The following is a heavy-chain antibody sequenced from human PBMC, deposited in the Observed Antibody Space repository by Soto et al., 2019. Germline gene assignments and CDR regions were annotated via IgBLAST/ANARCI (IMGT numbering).Heavy chain of an antibody. J-gene: IGHJ4*02. CDR1: GFTFSSYS. D-gene: IGHD3-22*01. V-gene: IGHV3-23*01. Sequence: LRLSCAASGFTFSSYSMSWVRQAPGKGLEWVSAISGSGGSTYYADSVKGRFTISRDNSKNTLYLQMNSLRAEDTAVYYCAKDTDSSSDFDYWGQGTLVTVSS. CDR2: ISGSGGST. CDR3: AKDTDSSSDFDY.